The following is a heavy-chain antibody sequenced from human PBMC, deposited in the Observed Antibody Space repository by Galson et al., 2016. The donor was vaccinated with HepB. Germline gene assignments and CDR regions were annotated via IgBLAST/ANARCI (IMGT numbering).Heavy chain of an antibody. Sequence: SVKVSCKASGYTFISYGVSWVRQAPGQGLEWMGWISVYNGNTNYAQNLQGRVTVTTDTSTSTAYMELRSLRSDDTAVYYCARDLYGTGRYCEFDYWGQGTLVTVSS. D-gene: IGHD3-10*01. V-gene: IGHV1-18*01. CDR3: ARDLYGTGRYCEFDY. J-gene: IGHJ4*02. CDR1: GYTFISYG. CDR2: ISVYNGNT.